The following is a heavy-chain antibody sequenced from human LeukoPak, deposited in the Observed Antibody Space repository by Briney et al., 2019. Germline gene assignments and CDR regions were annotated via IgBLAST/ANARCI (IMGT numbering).Heavy chain of an antibody. CDR1: GGTFTSYA. CDR2: IIPILGIA. CDR3: ARDLWFGESDYYYYGMDV. V-gene: IGHV1-69*04. J-gene: IGHJ6*02. D-gene: IGHD3-10*01. Sequence: GASVKVSCKASGGTFTSYAISWVRQAPGQGREWMGRIIPILGIANYAQKFQGRVTITADKSTSTAYMELSSLRSEDTAVYYCARDLWFGESDYYYYGMDVWGQGTTVTVSS.